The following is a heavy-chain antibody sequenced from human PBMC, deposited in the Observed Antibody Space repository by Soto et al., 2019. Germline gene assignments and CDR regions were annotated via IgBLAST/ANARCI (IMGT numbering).Heavy chain of an antibody. CDR3: ARKNYDVLTGYFRGDY. D-gene: IGHD3-9*01. Sequence: QVQGQQWGAGLLKPSETLSLTCAVYGGSSSGYYWSWIRQTPGKGLDWIGEINHSGSTNYSPSLKSRVTISVDTYKTQSSLKLSSVTAADTAVYYCARKNYDVLTGYFRGDYWGQGTLVTVSS. V-gene: IGHV4-34*02. J-gene: IGHJ4*02. CDR2: INHSGST. CDR1: GGSSSGYY.